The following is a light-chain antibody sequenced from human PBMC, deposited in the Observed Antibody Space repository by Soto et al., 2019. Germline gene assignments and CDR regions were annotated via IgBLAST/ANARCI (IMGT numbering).Light chain of an antibody. J-gene: IGLJ1*01. CDR1: SSDVGGYNY. V-gene: IGLV2-14*03. CDR2: DVS. CDR3: SSYRSGDTPYV. Sequence: QSALTQPASVSGSPGQSITISCTGTSSDVGGYNYVSWYQQHPGKAPKLIIYDVSNRPSGVSNRFSDSKSGNTASLTISGLQAEDEADYYCSSYRSGDTPYVFGTGTKLTVL.